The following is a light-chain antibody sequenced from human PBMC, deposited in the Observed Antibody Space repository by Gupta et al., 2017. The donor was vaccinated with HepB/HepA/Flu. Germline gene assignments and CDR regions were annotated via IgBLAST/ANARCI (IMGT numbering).Light chain of an antibody. V-gene: IGLV1-40*01. J-gene: IGLJ2*01. CDR1: TSNIGADYD. Sequence: QSVLTQPPSVSGAPGQTVIIPCTGSTSNIGADYDVHWYHQLPGTAPKLLIYGYSSRPSGVPDRFSGSKSGASASLAITGLQAEDEGDYYCQSFDSSLGGVLFGGGTRLTVL. CDR2: GYS. CDR3: QSFDSSLGGVL.